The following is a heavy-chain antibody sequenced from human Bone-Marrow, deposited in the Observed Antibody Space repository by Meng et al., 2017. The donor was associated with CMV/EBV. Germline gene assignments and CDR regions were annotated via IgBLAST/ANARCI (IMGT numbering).Heavy chain of an antibody. D-gene: IGHD6-19*01. CDR1: GLTFSISD. V-gene: IGHV3-23*01. CDR3: AKRIAVADSTYYFDY. J-gene: IGHJ4*02. Sequence: SGLTFSISDMTWVRQAPGKGLEWVSAITGSGGTTYYTDSVKGRFTISRDNSKNTLYLQMNSLRAEDTAVYYCAKRIAVADSTYYFDYWGQGTLVTVSS. CDR2: ITGSGGTT.